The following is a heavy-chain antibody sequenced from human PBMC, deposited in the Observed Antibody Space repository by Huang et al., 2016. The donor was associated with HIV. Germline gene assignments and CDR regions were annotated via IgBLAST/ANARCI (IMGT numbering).Heavy chain of an antibody. CDR3: ARHMSWGYFDF. CDR1: GSTFSDYQ. V-gene: IGHV3-11*04. J-gene: IGHJ4*02. CDR2: LGGLTSST. D-gene: IGHD1-26*01. Sequence: QVQLVESGGGLVKPGGSLRLSCAAFGSTFSDYQMRWIRQAPGKGGEWVSFLGGLTSSTYYADSVRGRFTDSRDNTKNSLYLHMNSLSAEDTAVYYCARHMSWGYFDFWGQGSLVTVSS.